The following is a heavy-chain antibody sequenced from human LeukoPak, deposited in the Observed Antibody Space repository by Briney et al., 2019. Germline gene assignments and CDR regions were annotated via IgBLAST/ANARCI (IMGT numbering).Heavy chain of an antibody. CDR2: IYFTGTT. CDR1: SGSISSARHY. Sequence: PSETLSLTCTVSSGSISSARHYWGWIRQPPGKGLEWIGRIYFTGTTYYNPSLRSRVTMSVDTSKNQFTLNLSSVTAADTAVYFCARHTEFVPAALHNFDYWGQGTLVTVSS. V-gene: IGHV4-39*01. D-gene: IGHD2-2*01. J-gene: IGHJ4*02. CDR3: ARHTEFVPAALHNFDY.